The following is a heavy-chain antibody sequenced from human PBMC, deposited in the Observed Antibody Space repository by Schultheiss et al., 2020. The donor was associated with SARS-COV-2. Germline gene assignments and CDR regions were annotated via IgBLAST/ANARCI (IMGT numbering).Heavy chain of an antibody. CDR3: ARAPSGWFDNWFDP. CDR1: GYIFIDYY. D-gene: IGHD6-19*01. J-gene: IGHJ5*02. V-gene: IGHV1-18*04. CDR2: ISAYNGNT. Sequence: ASVNVSCKASGYIFIDYYMHWVRQAPGQGLEWMGWISAYNGNTNYAQKLQGRVTMTTDTSTSTAYMELSRLRSDDTAVYYCARAPSGWFDNWFDPWGQGTLVTVSS.